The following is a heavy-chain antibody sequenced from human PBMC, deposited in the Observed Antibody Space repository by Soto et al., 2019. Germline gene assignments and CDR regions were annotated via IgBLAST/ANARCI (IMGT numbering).Heavy chain of an antibody. V-gene: IGHV3-48*01. CDR1: GFTFSSYS. D-gene: IGHD5-12*01. J-gene: IGHJ5*02. CDR3: AREWDGDGYNSGWFDP. Sequence: EVQLVESGGGLVQPGGSLRLPCAASGFTFSSYSMNWVRQAPGKGLEWVSYISSSSRTIYCADSVKGRFTISRDNAKNSLYLQMNSLRAEDTAVYYCAREWDGDGYNSGWFDPWGQGTLVTVSS. CDR2: ISSSSRTI.